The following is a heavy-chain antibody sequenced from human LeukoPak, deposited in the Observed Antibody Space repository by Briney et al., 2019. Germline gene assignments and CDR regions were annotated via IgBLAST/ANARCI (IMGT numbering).Heavy chain of an antibody. J-gene: IGHJ4*02. CDR3: ARLAAPPEYYFDY. Sequence: PSEALSLTCTVSGGSISSSSYYWGWIRQPPGKGLEWIGSIYYSGSTYYNPSLKSRVTISVDTSKNQFSLKLSSVTAADTAVYYCARLAAPPEYYFDYWGQGTLVTVSS. CDR1: GGSISSSSYY. CDR2: IYYSGST. V-gene: IGHV4-39*01. D-gene: IGHD6-6*01.